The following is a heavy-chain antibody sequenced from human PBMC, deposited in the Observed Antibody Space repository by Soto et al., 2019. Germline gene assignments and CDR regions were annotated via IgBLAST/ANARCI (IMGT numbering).Heavy chain of an antibody. J-gene: IGHJ4*02. Sequence: PGGSLRLSCAASGFTFSSYGMHWVRQAPGKGLEWVAFILYDVATKYYADSVKGRFTISRDNSKNTLYLQMNSLRAEDTAVYYYATTALDFWGQGTLVTVSS. V-gene: IGHV3-30*02. CDR3: ATTALDF. CDR2: ILYDVATK. CDR1: GFTFSSYG. D-gene: IGHD2-21*02.